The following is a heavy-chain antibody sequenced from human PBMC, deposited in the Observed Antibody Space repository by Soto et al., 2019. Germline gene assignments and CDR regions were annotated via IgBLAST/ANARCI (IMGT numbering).Heavy chain of an antibody. V-gene: IGHV3-11*06. CDR1: GFTFSDYY. CDR3: ARVLPRYYDSSGFLFDY. J-gene: IGHJ4*02. Sequence: GGSLRLSCEAYGFTFSDYYMSWIRQAAGNVMEWVSYIISSSSYTSYADYVKGRFTISRDNAKNSLYLQMNSLRAEDTAVYYCARVLPRYYDSSGFLFDYWGQGTLVTVSS. D-gene: IGHD3-22*01. CDR2: IISSSSYT.